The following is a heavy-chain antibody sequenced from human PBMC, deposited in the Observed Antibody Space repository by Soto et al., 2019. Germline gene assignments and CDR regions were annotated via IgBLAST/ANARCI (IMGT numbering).Heavy chain of an antibody. Sequence: SVKVSCKASGGTFSSYAISWVRQAPGQGLEWMGGIIPIFGTANYAQKFQGRVTITADESTSTAYMELSSLRSEDTAVYYCARLVSSSSVRDYWGQGTLVTVSS. V-gene: IGHV1-69*13. CDR2: IIPIFGTA. CDR3: ARLVSSSSVRDY. J-gene: IGHJ4*01. D-gene: IGHD6-6*01. CDR1: GGTFSSYA.